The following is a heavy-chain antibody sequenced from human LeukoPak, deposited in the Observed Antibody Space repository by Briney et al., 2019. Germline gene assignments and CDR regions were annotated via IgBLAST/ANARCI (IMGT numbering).Heavy chain of an antibody. CDR2: ISSSSSYI. J-gene: IGHJ4*02. D-gene: IGHD1-26*01. V-gene: IGHV3-21*01. Sequence: PGGSLRLSCAASGFTFSSYSMNWVRQAPGKGLEWVSSISSSSSYIYYADSVKGRFTISRDNAKNSLYLQMNSLRAEDTAVYYCAREEGYSGSYRDCYFDYWGQGTLVTVSS. CDR3: AREEGYSGSYRDCYFDY. CDR1: GFTFSSYS.